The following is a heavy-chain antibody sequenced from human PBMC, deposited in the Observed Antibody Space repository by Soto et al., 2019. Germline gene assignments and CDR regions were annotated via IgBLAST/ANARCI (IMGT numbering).Heavy chain of an antibody. CDR2: INPDSGAT. CDR3: ARGEYGTCGYPFPYFDY. V-gene: IGHV1-2*02. Sequence: HEHLVQSGAEVKRPGASLKVSCKASGYSFTGYYIHWVRQDPGQGLEWMGWINPDSGATNSAQNFQGMVTLTSDTSISTASMDLTSLTSDDTAVYYCARGEYGTCGYPFPYFDYWGQGTLVIVPS. J-gene: IGHJ4*02. CDR1: GYSFTGYY. D-gene: IGHD3-22*01.